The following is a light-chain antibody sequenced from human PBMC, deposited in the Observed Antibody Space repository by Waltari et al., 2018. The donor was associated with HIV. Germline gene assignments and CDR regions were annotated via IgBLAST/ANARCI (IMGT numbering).Light chain of an antibody. CDR2: DTS. CDR3: LLSYSGARGV. Sequence: QAVVNQEPLLTVPPGGTVTLTCGYSTGSVTRGIYLNWFQQKPGHAPRTLIYDTSNKHALTPARFSGSLLGGKAALTLSGAQPEDEAEYYCLLSYSGARGVFGGGTKLTVL. CDR1: TGSVTRGIY. V-gene: IGLV7-46*01. J-gene: IGLJ3*02.